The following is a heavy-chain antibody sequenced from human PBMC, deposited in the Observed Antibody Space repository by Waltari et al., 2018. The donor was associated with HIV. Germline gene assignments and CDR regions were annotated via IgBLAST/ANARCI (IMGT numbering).Heavy chain of an antibody. CDR1: GGSSSNYY. CDR2: INHSGRT. D-gene: IGHD3-10*01. CDR3: ARGQYGPGSREDY. Sequence: QVQLQQWGTGRLKPSETLSLTCAVQGGSSSNYYWSWIRQPPGKGLEWIAEINHSGRTNYNPSLKSRLTISVDTSKTQFSVKLTSVTAADTAVYFCARGQYGPGSREDYCGQGTLVTVAS. V-gene: IGHV4-34*02. J-gene: IGHJ4*02.